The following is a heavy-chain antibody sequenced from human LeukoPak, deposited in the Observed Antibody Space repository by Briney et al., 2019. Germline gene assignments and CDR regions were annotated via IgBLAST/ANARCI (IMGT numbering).Heavy chain of an antibody. CDR2: IRNKANSYTT. Sequence: GGSLRLSCAASGFTFSDHYMDWVRQAAGKGLEWVGRIRNKANSYTTEYAASVKGRFTISRDDSKNSLYLQMNSLKTEDTAVYYCATIPLGIASDAFDIWGQGTMVTVSS. CDR1: GFTFSDHY. J-gene: IGHJ3*02. D-gene: IGHD6-13*01. CDR3: ATIPLGIASDAFDI. V-gene: IGHV3-72*01.